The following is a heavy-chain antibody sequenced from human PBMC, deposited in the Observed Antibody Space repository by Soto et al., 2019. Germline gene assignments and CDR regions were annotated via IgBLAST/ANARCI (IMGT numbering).Heavy chain of an antibody. Sequence: QVQLQESGPGLVKPSQTLSLTCTVSGGSISSGGYYWSWIRQHPGKGLEWIGYIYYSGSTYYNPSLKSRVTISVDTSKNQFSLKLSSVTAADTAVYYCARVMYDFWSGYYSRYFDYWGQGTLVTVSS. CDR2: IYYSGST. CDR3: ARVMYDFWSGYYSRYFDY. V-gene: IGHV4-31*03. D-gene: IGHD3-3*01. J-gene: IGHJ4*02. CDR1: GGSISSGGYY.